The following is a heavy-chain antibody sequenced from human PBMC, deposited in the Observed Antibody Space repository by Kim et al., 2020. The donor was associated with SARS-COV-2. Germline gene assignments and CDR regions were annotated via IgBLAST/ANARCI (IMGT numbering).Heavy chain of an antibody. D-gene: IGHD3-10*01. J-gene: IGHJ6*02. V-gene: IGHV3-23*01. CDR3: AKDTGSSYSYYGMDV. Sequence: GGSLRLSCAASGFMFSNYAINWVRQPPGKGLEWVSAISGSGGYTYYADSVRGRFTISRDNSKNTLYLQINSLRAEDTAIYFCAKDTGSSYSYYGMDVWGQGTTVTVSS. CDR2: ISGSGGYT. CDR1: GFMFSNYA.